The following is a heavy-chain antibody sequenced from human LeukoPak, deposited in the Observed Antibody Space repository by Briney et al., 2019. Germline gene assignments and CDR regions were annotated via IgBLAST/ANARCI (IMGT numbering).Heavy chain of an antibody. CDR2: IYYSGIT. CDR3: ARSYCSSNSCYRPLDY. Sequence: SQTLSLTCTVSGGSISSDDYYWSWLRQPPGQGLEWFGYIYYSGITYYNPSLKGRVTISVDTSKNQFSLKLSSVTAADTAVYYCARSYCSSNSCYRPLDYWGQGTLVTVSS. CDR1: GGSISSDDYY. V-gene: IGHV4-30-4*01. D-gene: IGHD2-2*02. J-gene: IGHJ4*02.